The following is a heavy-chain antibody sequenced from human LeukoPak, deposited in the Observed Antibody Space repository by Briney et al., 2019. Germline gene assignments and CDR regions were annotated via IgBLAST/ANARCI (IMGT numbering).Heavy chain of an antibody. CDR1: GGSIRSYY. Sequence: PSETLSLTCTVSGGSIRSYYWSWIRQPPGKGLEWIGYIYYSGSTIYNPSLKSRVTMSVDTSKNQFSLKLISVTAADTAMYYCAIDISGLNFDYWGQGTLVTVSS. CDR2: IYYSGST. V-gene: IGHV4-59*01. D-gene: IGHD3-22*01. CDR3: AIDISGLNFDY. J-gene: IGHJ4*02.